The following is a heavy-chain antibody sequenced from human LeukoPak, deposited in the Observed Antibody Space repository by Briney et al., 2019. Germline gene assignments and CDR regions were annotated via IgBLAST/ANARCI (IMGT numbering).Heavy chain of an antibody. CDR1: GGSIRSNSYY. D-gene: IGHD2-15*01. J-gene: IGHJ6*03. CDR3: ARGRYCSGGSCYSRIGYYYYYMDV. V-gene: IGHV4-39*07. CDR2: IYFSGNT. Sequence: PSETLSLTCTVSGGSIRSNSYYWGWIRQPPGKGLEWIGSIYFSGNTYYNPSLKSRVTISVDTSKNQFSLKLSSVTAADTAVYYCARGRYCSGGSCYSRIGYYYYYMDVWGKGTTVTVSS.